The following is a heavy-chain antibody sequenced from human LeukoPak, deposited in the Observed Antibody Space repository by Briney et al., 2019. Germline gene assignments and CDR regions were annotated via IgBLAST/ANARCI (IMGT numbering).Heavy chain of an antibody. D-gene: IGHD4-17*01. CDR2: INPNTGGA. CDR3: ARSGGSRGTVTPPGDF. V-gene: IGHV1-2*02. CDR1: GYIFTGYY. Sequence: ASVKVSCKTSGYIFTGYYIHWLRQAPGQGLEWMGWINPNTGGADYALKFQGRVTMTTDTSASTVYMDLSSLKSEDMAVYYCARSGGSRGTVTPPGDFWGQGTLVTVSS. J-gene: IGHJ4*02.